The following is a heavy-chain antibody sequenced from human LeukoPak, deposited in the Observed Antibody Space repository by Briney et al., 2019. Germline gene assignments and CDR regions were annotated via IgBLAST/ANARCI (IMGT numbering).Heavy chain of an antibody. Sequence: ASVKVSCKASGYTFTGYYMHWVRQAPGQGLEWMGWINPNSGGTNYAQKFQGRVTMTRDTSISTAYMELSRLRSDDTAVYYCARDGDYDSSGYSDFDYWGQGTLVTVSS. J-gene: IGHJ4*02. V-gene: IGHV1-2*02. CDR2: INPNSGGT. CDR3: ARDGDYDSSGYSDFDY. CDR1: GYTFTGYY. D-gene: IGHD3-22*01.